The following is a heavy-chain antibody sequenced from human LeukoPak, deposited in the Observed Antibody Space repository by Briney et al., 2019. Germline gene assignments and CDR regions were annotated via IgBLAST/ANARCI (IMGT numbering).Heavy chain of an antibody. CDR1: GGSISRSSYF. V-gene: IGHV4-39*01. CDR3: AILPLVGATHGALLTYSDY. J-gene: IGHJ4*02. CDR2: IYYSGST. Sequence: PSETLSLTCTVSGGSISRSSYFWAWIRQPPGKGLEWIGSIYYSGSTYYNPSLKSRVTISVDTSKNQFSLKLSSVTAADTAVYYCAILPLVGATHGALLTYSDYWGQGTLVTVSS. D-gene: IGHD1-26*01.